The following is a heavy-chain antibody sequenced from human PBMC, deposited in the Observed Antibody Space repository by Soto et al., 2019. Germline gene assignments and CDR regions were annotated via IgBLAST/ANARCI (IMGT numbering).Heavy chain of an antibody. V-gene: IGHV4-34*01. Sequence: SETLSLTCAVYGGSFSGYYWSWIRQPPGKGLEWIGEINHSGSTNYNPSLKSRVTISVDTSKNQFSLKLSSVTAADTAVYYCARRSTYFQHWGQGTLVTVSS. CDR2: INHSGST. CDR1: GGSFSGYY. CDR3: ARRSTYFQH. J-gene: IGHJ1*01.